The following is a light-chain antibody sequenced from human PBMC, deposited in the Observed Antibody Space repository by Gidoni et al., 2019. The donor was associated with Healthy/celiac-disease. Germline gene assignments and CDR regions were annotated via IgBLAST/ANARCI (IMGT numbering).Light chain of an antibody. Sequence: EIVLTQSPATLSLSPGERATLSCRTTQTVSSYLAWYQQKPGHAPRLLIYDASNRATGIPARFSGSGSGTDFTLTISSLEPEDFAVYYCQQRSNWPRTFGHGTKVDIK. CDR3: QQRSNWPRT. CDR2: DAS. CDR1: QTVSSY. J-gene: IGKJ3*01. V-gene: IGKV3-11*01.